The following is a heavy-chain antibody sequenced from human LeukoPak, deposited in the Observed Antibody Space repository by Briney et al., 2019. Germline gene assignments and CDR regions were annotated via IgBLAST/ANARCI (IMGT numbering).Heavy chain of an antibody. Sequence: SVKVSCKASGGTFSSYAISWVRQAPGQGLEWMGRIIPILGIANYTQKFQGRVTITADKSTSTAYMELSSLRSEDTAVYYCAREQVDSGSYYYFDYWGQGTLVTVSS. J-gene: IGHJ4*02. V-gene: IGHV1-69*04. CDR1: GGTFSSYA. CDR3: AREQVDSGSYYYFDY. CDR2: IIPILGIA. D-gene: IGHD1-26*01.